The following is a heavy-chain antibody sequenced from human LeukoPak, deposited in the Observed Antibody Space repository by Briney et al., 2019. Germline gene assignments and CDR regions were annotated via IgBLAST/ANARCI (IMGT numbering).Heavy chain of an antibody. CDR3: ARGGYSGYDRDAFDI. D-gene: IGHD5-12*01. V-gene: IGHV3-23*01. CDR1: GFTFSSYA. Sequence: GGSLRLSCAASGFTFSSYAMNWVRQAPGKGLEWVSAISGSGGSIYYADSVKGRFTISRDNSKNTLYLQMNSLRAEDTAVYYCARGGYSGYDRDAFDIWGQGTMVTVSS. CDR2: ISGSGGSI. J-gene: IGHJ3*02.